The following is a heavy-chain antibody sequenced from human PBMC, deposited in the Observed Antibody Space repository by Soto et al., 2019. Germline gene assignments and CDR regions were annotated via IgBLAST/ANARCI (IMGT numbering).Heavy chain of an antibody. CDR1: GFSFSTYG. CDR3: ARYIAVRRFDY. V-gene: IGHV3-33*01. D-gene: IGHD2-15*01. CDR2: IWYDGSSK. Sequence: QVQLVESGGGVAQPGASLRISCAASGFSFSTYGMDWVRQAPGKGLEWVAMIWYDGSSKFYADSVKGRFTISKDDSKNTLYLQMTGLRHEDTAVYFGARYIAVRRFDYWGQGALVTVSS. J-gene: IGHJ4*02.